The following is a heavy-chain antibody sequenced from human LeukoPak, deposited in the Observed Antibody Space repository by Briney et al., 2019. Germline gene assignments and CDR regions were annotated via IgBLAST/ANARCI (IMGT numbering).Heavy chain of an antibody. D-gene: IGHD1-26*01. Sequence: PSETLSLTCTVSGGSLNNYYWSWIRQTPGMGLEWIGYIYTSGSTKFNPSLKSRVTISLDTPKSPFSLQLRSVTAADTAVYYCARQGWANWFDPGAREPWSPSPQ. CDR1: GGSLNNYY. CDR2: IYTSGST. J-gene: IGHJ5*02. V-gene: IGHV4-4*09. CDR3: ARQGWANWFDP.